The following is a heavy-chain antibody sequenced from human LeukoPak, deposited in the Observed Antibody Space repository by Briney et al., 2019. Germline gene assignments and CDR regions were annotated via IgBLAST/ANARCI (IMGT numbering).Heavy chain of an antibody. CDR3: ARGTVTTFHYYYYMDV. V-gene: IGHV3-48*01. CDR2: ISSSSSTI. CDR1: GFTFSSYS. J-gene: IGHJ6*03. Sequence: GGSLRLSCAASGFTFSSYSMNWVRQAPGKGLEWVSYISSSSSTIYYADSVKGRFTISRDNAKNSLYLQMNSLRAEDTAVYYCARGTVTTFHYYYYMDVLGKGTTVTGSS. D-gene: IGHD4-17*01.